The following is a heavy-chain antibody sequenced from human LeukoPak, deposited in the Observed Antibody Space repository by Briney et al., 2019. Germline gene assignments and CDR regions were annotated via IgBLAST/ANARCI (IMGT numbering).Heavy chain of an antibody. CDR2: IIPIFSIA. V-gene: IGHV1-69*04. Sequence: SVKVSCKASGGTFSSYAISWVRQAPGQGLEWMGRIIPIFSIANYAQKFQGRVTITADKSTSTAYMELSSLRSEDTAVYYCAGAGYSYAKEGFFDYWGQGTLVTVSS. J-gene: IGHJ4*02. CDR3: AGAGYSYAKEGFFDY. D-gene: IGHD5-18*01. CDR1: GGTFSSYA.